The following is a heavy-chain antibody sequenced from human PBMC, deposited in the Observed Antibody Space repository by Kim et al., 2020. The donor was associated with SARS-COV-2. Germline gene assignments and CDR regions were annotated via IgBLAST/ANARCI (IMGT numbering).Heavy chain of an antibody. D-gene: IGHD6-19*01. V-gene: IGHV1-3*01. CDR1: GYTFTSYA. CDR2: INAGNGNT. J-gene: IGHJ5*02. Sequence: ASVKVSCKASGYTFTSYAMHWVRQAPGQRLEWMGWINAGNGNTKYSQKFQGRVTITRDTSASTAYMELSSLRSEDTAVYYCARDLLSSGWYGWFDPWGQGTLVTVSS. CDR3: ARDLLSSGWYGWFDP.